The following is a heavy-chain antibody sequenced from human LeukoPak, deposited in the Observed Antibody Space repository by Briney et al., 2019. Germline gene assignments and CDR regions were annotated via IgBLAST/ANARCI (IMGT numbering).Heavy chain of an antibody. V-gene: IGHV1-2*06. CDR1: GYTFTGYY. J-gene: IGHJ4*02. CDR3: ARDPPYEVAARPPFDY. Sequence: ASVKVSCKASGYTFTGYYMHWVRQAPGQGLEWMGRINPNSGGTNYAQKLQGRVTMTTDTSTSTAYMELRSLRSDDTAVYYCARDPPYEVAARPPFDYWGQGTLVTVSS. CDR2: INPNSGGT. D-gene: IGHD6-6*01.